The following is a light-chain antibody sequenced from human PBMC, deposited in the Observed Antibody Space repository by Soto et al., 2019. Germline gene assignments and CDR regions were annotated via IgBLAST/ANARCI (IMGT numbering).Light chain of an antibody. V-gene: IGKV1-27*01. Sequence: DIQMTQSPSSLSASVGDRVTITCRASQYIDTYLAWYQQKPGKAPQLLIYAAASLQSGVPSRFSGSGSGTDFTLSISSLQPADVATYYCQKYDSAPPPFGGGTKVQLK. CDR2: AAA. CDR3: QKYDSAPPP. J-gene: IGKJ4*01. CDR1: QYIDTY.